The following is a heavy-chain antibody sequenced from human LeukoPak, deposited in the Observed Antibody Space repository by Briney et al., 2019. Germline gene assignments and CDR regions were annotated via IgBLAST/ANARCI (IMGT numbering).Heavy chain of an antibody. D-gene: IGHD3-10*01. CDR2: IYYSGST. CDR3: ARMVPPPLYGMDV. CDR1: GGSISSYY. J-gene: IGHJ6*02. Sequence: SETLSLTCTVSGGSISSYYWSWIRQPPGKGLEWIGYIYYSGSTNYNPSLKSRVTISVDTSKNQFSLKLSSVTDADTAVYYCARMVPPPLYGMDVWGQGTTVTVSS. V-gene: IGHV4-59*08.